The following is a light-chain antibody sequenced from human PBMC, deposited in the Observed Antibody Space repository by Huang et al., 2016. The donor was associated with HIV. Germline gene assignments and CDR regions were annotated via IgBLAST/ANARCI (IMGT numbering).Light chain of an antibody. Sequence: ERVMTQSPAALSMSLGERATLSCRASQSVSSNVAWYQQKPGQAPRLLIYGASTRATGIPVRFSGSGSETEFTLTISSLQSEDSAVYYCQQYNKWPPVTFGQGTRLDIK. V-gene: IGKV3-15*01. CDR1: QSVSSN. J-gene: IGKJ5*01. CDR3: QQYNKWPPVT. CDR2: GAS.